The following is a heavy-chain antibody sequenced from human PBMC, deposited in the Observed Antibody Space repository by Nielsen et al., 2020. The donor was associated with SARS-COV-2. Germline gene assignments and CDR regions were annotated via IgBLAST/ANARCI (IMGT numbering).Heavy chain of an antibody. CDR2: MYSDGST. CDR3: ARGRSGTYYYGMDV. J-gene: IGHJ6*02. Sequence: GGSLRLSCAASGFTFSDYYMSWVRQAPGKGLEWVAVMYSDGSTNYAESVKGQITIYRDNSKNTLYLQMNSLRAEDTAVYYCARGRSGTYYYGMDVWGQGTTVTVSS. CDR1: GFTFSDYY. D-gene: IGHD1-26*01. V-gene: IGHV3-66*02.